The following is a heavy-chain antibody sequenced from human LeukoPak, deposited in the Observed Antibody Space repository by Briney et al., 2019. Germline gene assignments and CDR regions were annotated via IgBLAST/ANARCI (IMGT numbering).Heavy chain of an antibody. V-gene: IGHV3-74*03. D-gene: IGHD6-19*01. CDR1: GFTFTTSW. J-gene: IGHJ4*02. CDR3: ARDDSSGWCYFDY. CDR2: INSDGSSI. Sequence: GGSLRLSCAASGFTFTTSWIHWVRQTPGKGLEWVSRINSDGSSITYGDSVKGRFTISRDNVKNTVFLQMESLRAEDTAVYYCARDDSSGWCYFDYWGQGTLVTVSS.